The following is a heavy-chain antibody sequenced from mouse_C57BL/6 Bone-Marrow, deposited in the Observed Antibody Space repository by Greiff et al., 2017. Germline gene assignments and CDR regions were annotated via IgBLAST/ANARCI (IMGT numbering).Heavy chain of an antibody. V-gene: IGHV14-2*01. J-gene: IGHJ2*01. CDR2: LDPEDGET. D-gene: IGHD1-1*01. CDR1: GFNIKDYY. CDR3: ADILTTVVSYLDY. Sequence: EVQLQESGAELVKPGASVKLSCTASGFNIKDYYMHWVKQRTEQGLEWIGRLDPEDGETKYASTFQGKATITADTSSNAAYLQLSSLTAEDTAVYYCADILTTVVSYLDYWGQGTTLTVSS.